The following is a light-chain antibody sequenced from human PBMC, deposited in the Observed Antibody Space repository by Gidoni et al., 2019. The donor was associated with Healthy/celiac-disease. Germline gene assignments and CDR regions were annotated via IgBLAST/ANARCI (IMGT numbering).Light chain of an antibody. CDR3: QAWDSSTVV. CDR2: QDS. Sequence: SYELTQPPPVSVSPGQTASITCSGDKLGDKYACWYQQKPGQSPVLVIYQDSKRPSGIPERFSGSNSGNTATLTISGTQAMDEADYYCQAWDSSTVVFGGGTKLTLL. J-gene: IGLJ2*01. V-gene: IGLV3-1*01. CDR1: KLGDKY.